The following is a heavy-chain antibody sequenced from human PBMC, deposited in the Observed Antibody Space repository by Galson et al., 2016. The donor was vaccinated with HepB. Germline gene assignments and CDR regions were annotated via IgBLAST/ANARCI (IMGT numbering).Heavy chain of an antibody. CDR3: ASVELNSKQYYYYGMDV. CDR1: GFTFISYG. CDR2: ISYDGSKK. J-gene: IGHJ6*02. D-gene: IGHD3-10*01. Sequence: SPRLSCAASGFTFISYGMHWVRQAPGKGLQWVALISYDGSKKYYADSVKGRFTISRDNSHNTLYLQMNSVRAEDTAVYYCASVELNSKQYYYYGMDVWGHGTPVTVSS. V-gene: IGHV3-30*03.